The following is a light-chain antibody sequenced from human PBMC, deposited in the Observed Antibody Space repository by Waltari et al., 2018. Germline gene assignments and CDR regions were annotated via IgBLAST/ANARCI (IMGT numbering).Light chain of an antibody. V-gene: IGKV1-39*01. CDR1: QSINSY. CDR3: QHYNIWPPGYT. CDR2: AAS. Sequence: DIQMTQSPSSLSASVGDRVTITCRASQSINSYLIWYQQKPGKAPKLLIYAASNLQSGVPSRFSGSESGTDFTLTISSLQSEDFAVYYCQHYNIWPPGYTFGQGTKLEIK. J-gene: IGKJ2*01.